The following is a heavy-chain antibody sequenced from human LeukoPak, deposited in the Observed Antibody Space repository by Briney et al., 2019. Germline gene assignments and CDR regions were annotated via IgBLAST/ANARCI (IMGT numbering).Heavy chain of an antibody. CDR2: ISGSGGST. J-gene: IGHJ4*02. D-gene: IGHD6-19*01. Sequence: GGSLRLSCAASGFTFSSYAMSWVRQAPGKGLEWVSAISGSGGSTYYADSVKGRFTISRDNSKNTLYLQMNSLRAEDTAVYYCATQPHRGQWLGHDCWGQGTLVTVSS. CDR3: ATQPHRGQWLGHDC. V-gene: IGHV3-23*01. CDR1: GFTFSSYA.